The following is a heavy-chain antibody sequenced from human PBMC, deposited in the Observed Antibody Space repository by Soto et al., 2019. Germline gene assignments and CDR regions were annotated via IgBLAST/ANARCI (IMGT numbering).Heavy chain of an antibody. CDR2: ISGGSEGA. J-gene: IGHJ4*02. CDR3: ARDLWWYLH. V-gene: IGHV3-23*01. D-gene: IGHD2-15*01. Sequence: EVQLLESGGGLVQPGGALRLSCAASGFTFSSHAMSWVRQAPGKGLGWISSISGGSEGAYYADSVKGRFTISRDNSKNTLYLQMNSLRVEDTAVYYCARDLWWYLHWGQGTLVTVSS. CDR1: GFTFSSHA.